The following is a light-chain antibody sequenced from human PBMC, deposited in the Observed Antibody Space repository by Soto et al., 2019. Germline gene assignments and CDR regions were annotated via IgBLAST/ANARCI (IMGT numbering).Light chain of an antibody. Sequence: DIVMTQSPLSLPVTPGEPASISCRSSQSLVHSNGYNYLDWYLQKPGQSPQLLIYLGSNRASGVPERFSGSRSGTDFTLKISRVEAEDVGVYYCMQALQTPPAFGQGTKLEIK. CDR1: QSLVHSNGYNY. CDR2: LGS. J-gene: IGKJ2*01. CDR3: MQALQTPPA. V-gene: IGKV2-28*01.